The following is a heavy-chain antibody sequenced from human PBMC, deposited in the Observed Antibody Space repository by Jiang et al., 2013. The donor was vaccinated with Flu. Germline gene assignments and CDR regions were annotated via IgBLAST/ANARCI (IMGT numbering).Heavy chain of an antibody. CDR2: IYYSGST. CDR1: GGSISSYY. J-gene: IGHJ4*02. V-gene: IGHV4-59*01. CDR3: ASAGELLGLGELGY. D-gene: IGHD1-26*01. Sequence: GSGLVKPSETLSLTCTVSGGSISSYYWSWIRQPPGKGLEWIGYIYYSGSTNYNPSLKSRVTISVDTSKNQFSLKLSSVTAADTAVYYCASAGELLGLGELGYWGQGTLVTVSS.